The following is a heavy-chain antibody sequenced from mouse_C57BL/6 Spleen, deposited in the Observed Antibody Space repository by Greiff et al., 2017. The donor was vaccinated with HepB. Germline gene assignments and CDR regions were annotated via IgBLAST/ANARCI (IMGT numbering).Heavy chain of an antibody. CDR1: GYTFTDYN. D-gene: IGHD1-1*01. CDR3: ARPPHGGYYGSSYVWFAY. CDR2: INPNNGGT. J-gene: IGHJ3*01. V-gene: IGHV1-22*01. Sequence: VQLQQSGPELVKPGASVKMSCKASGYTFTDYNMHWVKQSHGKSLEWIGYINPNNGGTSYNQKFKGKATLTVNKSSSTAYMELRSLTSEDSAIYYCARPPHGGYYGSSYVWFAYWGQGTLVTVSA.